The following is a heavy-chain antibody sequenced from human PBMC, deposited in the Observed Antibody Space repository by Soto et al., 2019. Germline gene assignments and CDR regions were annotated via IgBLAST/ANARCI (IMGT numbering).Heavy chain of an antibody. CDR2: ITIYNDYP. V-gene: IGHV1-18*01. Sequence: QVQLVQSGAEVKKPGASVKVACKTSGYDFSDYSINWVRQAPGQGLEWMGWITIYNDYPRYVDNFQDRVTITADSSTNTVYMELRTLRSEDTAVYYCARGKRSYVSYGEYWGQGTLVTVSS. D-gene: IGHD1-26*01. CDR1: GYDFSDYS. CDR3: ARGKRSYVSYGEY. J-gene: IGHJ4*02.